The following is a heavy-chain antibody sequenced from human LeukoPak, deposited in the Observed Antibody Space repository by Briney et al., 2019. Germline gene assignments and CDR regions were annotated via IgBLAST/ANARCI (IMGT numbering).Heavy chain of an antibody. V-gene: IGHV3-23*01. D-gene: IGHD3-10*01. CDR2: VSGGGGNT. CDR3: AKDRYGSGTYGMDA. Sequence: GGSLRPSCAASGFTYSSYAMNWVRQAPGKGLEWVSTVSGGGGNTYHADSVKGRFTISRENSKNTVYLQMNSLRDEDTAIYYCAKDRYGSGTYGMDAWGQGITVTVSS. J-gene: IGHJ6*02. CDR1: GFTYSSYA.